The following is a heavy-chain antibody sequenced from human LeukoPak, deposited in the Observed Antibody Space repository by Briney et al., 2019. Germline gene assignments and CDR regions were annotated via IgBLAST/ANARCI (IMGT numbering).Heavy chain of an antibody. CDR1: GYTFTSYY. CDR2: INPSGGST. V-gene: IGHV1-46*01. CDR3: ARETARTGTFDP. D-gene: IGHD3/OR15-3a*01. J-gene: IGHJ5*02. Sequence: GASVKVSCKASGYTFTSYYMRWVRQAPGQGLEWMGIINPSGGSTSYAQKFQGRVTMTRDLSTSTLYMELSSLRSEDTAVYYCARETARTGTFDPWGQGTLVTVSS.